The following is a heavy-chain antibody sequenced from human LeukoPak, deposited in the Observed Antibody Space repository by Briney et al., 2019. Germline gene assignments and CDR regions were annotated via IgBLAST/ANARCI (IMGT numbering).Heavy chain of an antibody. CDR3: AREYDFWSGYLPGFDY. J-gene: IGHJ4*02. CDR1: GLTLSSYW. D-gene: IGHD3-3*01. CDR2: INQDGSEK. V-gene: IGHV3-7*01. Sequence: PGGSLRLSCAASGLTLSSYWMSWVRQAPGKGLEWVANINQDGSEKYYVDSVKGRFTISRDNAKNSLYLQMNSLRAEDTAVYYCAREYDFWSGYLPGFDYWGQGTLVTVSS.